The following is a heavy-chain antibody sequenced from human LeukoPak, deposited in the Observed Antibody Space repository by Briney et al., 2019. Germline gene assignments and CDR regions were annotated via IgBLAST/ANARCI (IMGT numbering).Heavy chain of an antibody. V-gene: IGHV3-23*01. Sequence: PGGSLRLSCAASGFAFSSYAMSWVRQAPGKGLEWVSAISGSGGSTYYADSVKGRFTISRDNAKNTLYLQMNSLRAEDTAVYYCAKACIAAAGCFDYWGQGTLVTVSS. CDR3: AKACIAAAGCFDY. CDR2: ISGSGGST. CDR1: GFAFSSYA. J-gene: IGHJ4*02. D-gene: IGHD6-13*01.